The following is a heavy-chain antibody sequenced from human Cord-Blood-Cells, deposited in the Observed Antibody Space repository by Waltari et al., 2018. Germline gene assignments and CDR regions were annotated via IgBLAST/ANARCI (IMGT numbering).Heavy chain of an antibody. J-gene: IGHJ6*02. CDR2: IYHSGST. Sequence: QVQLQESGPGLVKPSETLSLTCAVSGYSISSGYYWGWIRQPPGKGLEWIGSIYHSGSTYYNPSLKSRVTISVDTSKNQFSLKLSSVTAADTAVYYCARDGGGVLPMDVWGQGTTVTVSS. V-gene: IGHV4-38-2*02. CDR1: GYSISSGYY. CDR3: ARDGGGVLPMDV. D-gene: IGHD2-8*02.